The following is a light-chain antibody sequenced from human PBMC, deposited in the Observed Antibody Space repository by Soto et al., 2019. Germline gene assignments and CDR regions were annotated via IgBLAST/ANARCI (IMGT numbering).Light chain of an antibody. Sequence: QSVLTPPPSASGSPGQSVTISCTGTSSDIGVYYYVSWYQQHPGRAPKLMIYEVSKRPLGVPDRFSGSKSGNTASLTVSGLQAEDEADYYCSSYAGSNNLYVFGTGTKVTVL. CDR1: SSDIGVYYY. V-gene: IGLV2-8*01. CDR3: SSYAGSNNLYV. J-gene: IGLJ1*01. CDR2: EVS.